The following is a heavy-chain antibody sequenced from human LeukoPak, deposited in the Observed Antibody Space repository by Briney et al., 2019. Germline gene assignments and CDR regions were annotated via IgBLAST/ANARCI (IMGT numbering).Heavy chain of an antibody. Sequence: GGSLRLSCAASGFTFSSYSMNWVRQAPGKGLEWVSSISSSSSYIYYADSVKGRFTISRDNAKNSLYLQMNSLRAEDTAVYYCAREEYSSGSLGSYYFDYWGQGTLVTVSS. CDR3: AREEYSSGSLGSYYFDY. D-gene: IGHD6-19*01. V-gene: IGHV3-21*01. J-gene: IGHJ4*02. CDR2: ISSSSSYI. CDR1: GFTFSSYS.